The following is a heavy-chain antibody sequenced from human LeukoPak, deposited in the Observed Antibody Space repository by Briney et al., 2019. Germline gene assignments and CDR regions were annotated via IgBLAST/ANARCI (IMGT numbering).Heavy chain of an antibody. V-gene: IGHV1-18*01. CDR2: ISAYNGNT. D-gene: IGHD2-2*02. CDR3: ARVHCGSTSCYKNWFDP. Sequence: ASVKVSCKASGYTFTSYGISWVRQAPGQGLEWMGWISAYNGNTNYAQKLQGRVTMTTDTSTSTAYMELRSLRSDDTAVYYCARVHCGSTSCYKNWFDPWGQGTLVTVSS. J-gene: IGHJ5*02. CDR1: GYTFTSYG.